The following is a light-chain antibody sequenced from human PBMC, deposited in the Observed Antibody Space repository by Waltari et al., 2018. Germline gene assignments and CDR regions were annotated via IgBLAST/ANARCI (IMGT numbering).Light chain of an antibody. V-gene: IGLV1-44*01. CDR2: NNN. CDR3: AVWDDSLGGV. Sequence: QSVLTQPPSVSGPPGPRVTISCSGSNSNIGSNFVTWYQQLPGTAPKLLIYNNNQGPSGVPDRFSASKSGTSASLAITGLQSEDEADYYCAVWDDSLGGVFGGGTKLTVL. CDR1: NSNIGSNF. J-gene: IGLJ3*02.